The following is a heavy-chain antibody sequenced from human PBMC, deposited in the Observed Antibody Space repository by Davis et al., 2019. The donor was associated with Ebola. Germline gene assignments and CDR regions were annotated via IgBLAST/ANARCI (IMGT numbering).Heavy chain of an antibody. J-gene: IGHJ4*02. D-gene: IGHD3-22*01. V-gene: IGHV1-69*10. CDR3: ARFYDSDGYRYYFDY. CDR2: IIPLLGAG. Sequence: AASVKVSCKASGGTFINYGISWVRQAPGQGLEWMGGIIPLLGAGKYAQKFQGRVTITADRSTTTAYMELSSLRSEDTAVYFCARFYDSDGYRYYFDYWGQGTLVTVSS. CDR1: GGTFINYG.